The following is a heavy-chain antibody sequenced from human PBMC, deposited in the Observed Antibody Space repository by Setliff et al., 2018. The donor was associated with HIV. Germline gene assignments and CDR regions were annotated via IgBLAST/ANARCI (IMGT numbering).Heavy chain of an antibody. Sequence: GGSLRLSCEASGFSVTDTYMGWVRQAPGKGLVWVSRINSDGSSTNYADSVKGRFTISRDNVKNTLYLQMNSLRGEDTAVYFCARGYYGSDLQNGMDVWGQGTTVTVSS. CDR1: GFSVTDTY. CDR2: INSDGSST. V-gene: IGHV3-74*01. CDR3: ARGYYGSDLQNGMDV. D-gene: IGHD3-10*01. J-gene: IGHJ6*02.